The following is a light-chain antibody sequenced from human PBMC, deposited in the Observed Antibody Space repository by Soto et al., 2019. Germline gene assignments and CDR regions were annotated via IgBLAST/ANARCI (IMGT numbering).Light chain of an antibody. Sequence: EIVMTQSPSTLSVSPGERATLSCMASQSVSSNLAWYQQKPGQVPRRLIYGASTRDTGIPARFSGSGSGTEFTLTISSLQSEDFAVYYCQQYNNWPRTFGQGTKVDNK. V-gene: IGKV3-15*01. CDR1: QSVSSN. CDR3: QQYNNWPRT. J-gene: IGKJ1*01. CDR2: GAS.